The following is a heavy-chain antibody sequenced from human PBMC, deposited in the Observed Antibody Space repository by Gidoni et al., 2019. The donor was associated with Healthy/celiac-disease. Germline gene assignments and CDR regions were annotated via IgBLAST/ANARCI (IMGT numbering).Heavy chain of an antibody. CDR3: ARRSYGAGFDY. CDR2: IYYSGST. V-gene: IGHV4-39*01. CDR1: GGSISSSSYY. J-gene: IGHJ4*02. D-gene: IGHD4-17*01. Sequence: QLQLQESGPGLVKPSETLSLTCTVSGGSISSSSYYWGWLRQPPGKGLEWIGSIYYSGSTYYNPSLKSRVTISVDTSKNQFSLKLSSVTAADTAVYYCARRSYGAGFDYWGQGTLVTVSS.